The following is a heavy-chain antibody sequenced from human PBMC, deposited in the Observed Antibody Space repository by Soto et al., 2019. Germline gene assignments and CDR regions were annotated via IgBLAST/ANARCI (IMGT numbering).Heavy chain of an antibody. V-gene: IGHV3-66*01. CDR1: GFTFTNSA. CDR3: AREVGLYYYYMDV. J-gene: IGHJ6*03. Sequence: SCKASGFTFTNSAIQWVRQAPGKGLEWVSVIYSGGSTYYADSVKGRFTISRDNSKNTLYLQMNSLRAEDTAVYYCAREVGLYYYYMDVWGKGTTVTVSS. D-gene: IGHD1-26*01. CDR2: IYSGGST.